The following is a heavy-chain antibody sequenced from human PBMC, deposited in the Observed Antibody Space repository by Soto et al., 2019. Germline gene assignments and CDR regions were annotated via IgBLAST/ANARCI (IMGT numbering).Heavy chain of an antibody. V-gene: IGHV1-2*04. D-gene: IGHD2-15*01. Sequence: ASVKVSCKASGYTFTGYYMHWVRQAPGQGLEWMGWINPNSGGTNYAQKFQGWVTMTRDTSISTAYMELSRLRSDDTAVYYCARGTLRDVVVAAPYYYGMDVWGQGTTVTVSS. CDR1: GYTFTGYY. CDR2: INPNSGGT. J-gene: IGHJ6*02. CDR3: ARGTLRDVVVAAPYYYGMDV.